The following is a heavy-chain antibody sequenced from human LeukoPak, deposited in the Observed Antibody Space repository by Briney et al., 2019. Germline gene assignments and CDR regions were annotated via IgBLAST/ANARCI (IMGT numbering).Heavy chain of an antibody. D-gene: IGHD5-18*01. Sequence: ASVKVSCKASGYTFTDYYVHWVRQAPGQGLEWMGWIIPNSGGTNYAQKFQGTVTMTRDTSISTAYMDLTSLTSDDTAVYYCATPFTRYGYWGQGTLVTVSS. V-gene: IGHV1-2*02. CDR3: ATPFTRYGY. CDR2: IIPNSGGT. J-gene: IGHJ4*02. CDR1: GYTFTDYY.